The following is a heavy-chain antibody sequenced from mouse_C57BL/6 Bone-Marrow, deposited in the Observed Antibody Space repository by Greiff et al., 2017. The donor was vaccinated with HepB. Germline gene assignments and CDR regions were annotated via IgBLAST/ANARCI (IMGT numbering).Heavy chain of an antibody. D-gene: IGHD2-4*01. Sequence: QVQLQQSGAELVMPGASVKLSCKASGYTFTSYWMHWVKQRPGQGLEWIGEIDPSDSYTNYNQKFKGKSTLTVDKSSSTAYMQLSSLTSEDSAVYYCARGGLDYAAYWGQGTLVTVSA. CDR1: GYTFTSYW. J-gene: IGHJ3*01. CDR3: ARGGLDYAAY. CDR2: IDPSDSYT. V-gene: IGHV1-69*01.